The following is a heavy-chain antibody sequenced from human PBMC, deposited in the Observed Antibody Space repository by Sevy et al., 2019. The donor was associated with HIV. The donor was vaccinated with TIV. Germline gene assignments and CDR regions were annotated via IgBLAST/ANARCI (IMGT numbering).Heavy chain of an antibody. J-gene: IGHJ5*02. CDR1: GYTFDSYG. CDR2: IGPYNGNI. Sequence: ASVKVSCKASGYTFDSYGISWVRQAPGQGLEWMGWIGPYNGNIKYAQNIQDRVTMTTDLSTSTAYMELRSLRSDDTAVYFCARISTPRGQFNLFDPWGQGTLVTVSS. D-gene: IGHD3-10*01. V-gene: IGHV1-18*01. CDR3: ARISTPRGQFNLFDP.